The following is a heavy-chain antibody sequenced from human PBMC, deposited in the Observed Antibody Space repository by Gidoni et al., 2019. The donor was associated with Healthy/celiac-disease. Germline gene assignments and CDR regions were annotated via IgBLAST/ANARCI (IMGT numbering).Heavy chain of an antibody. CDR2: IWYDGSNK. D-gene: IGHD3-10*01. CDR3: ARDRFFGELELAYYFDY. Sequence: QVQLVESGGGVVQPGRSLRLSCAASGFTFSSYGMHWVRQAPGKGLEWVAVIWYDGSNKYYADSVKGRFTISRDNSKNTLYLQMNSLRAEDTAVYYCARDRFFGELELAYYFDYWGQGTLVTVSS. J-gene: IGHJ4*02. V-gene: IGHV3-33*01. CDR1: GFTFSSYG.